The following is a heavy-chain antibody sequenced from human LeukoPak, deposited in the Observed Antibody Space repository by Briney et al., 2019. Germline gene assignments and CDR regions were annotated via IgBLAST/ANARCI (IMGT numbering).Heavy chain of an antibody. CDR2: ISAYNGNT. CDR3: ARGPIYGDKTPLVDY. V-gene: IGHV1-18*01. J-gene: IGHJ4*02. CDR1: GYTFTSYG. Sequence: GASVKVSCRASGYTFTSYGISWVRQAPGQGLEWMGWISAYNGNTNYAQKLQGRVTMTTDTSTSTAYMELSSLRSEDTAVYYCARGPIYGDKTPLVDYWGQGTLVTVSS. D-gene: IGHD4-17*01.